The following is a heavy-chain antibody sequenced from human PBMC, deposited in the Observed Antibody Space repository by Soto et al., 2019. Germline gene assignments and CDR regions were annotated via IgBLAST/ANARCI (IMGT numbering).Heavy chain of an antibody. V-gene: IGHV4-34*09. CDR1: GGSFSGYY. Sequence: SETLSLTCAVDGGSFSGYYWSWIRQHPGKGLEWIGYIYYSGSTNYNPSLKSRVTISVDTSKNQFSLKLSSVTAADTAVYYCARSLGSIDYWGQGTLVTVSS. J-gene: IGHJ4*02. CDR3: ARSLGSIDY. CDR2: IYYSGST. D-gene: IGHD3-10*01.